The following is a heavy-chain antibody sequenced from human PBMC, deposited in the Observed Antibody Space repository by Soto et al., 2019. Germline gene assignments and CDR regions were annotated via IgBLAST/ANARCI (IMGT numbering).Heavy chain of an antibody. CDR3: ARLPPDHYYDSSGYYTGFYLVY. CDR2: IYYSGST. J-gene: IGHJ4*02. D-gene: IGHD3-22*01. CDR1: GGSISSSSYY. V-gene: IGHV4-39*01. Sequence: SETLSLTCTVSGGSISSSSYYWGWIRQPPGKGLEWIGSIYYSGSTYYNPSLKSRVTISVDTSKNQFSLKLSSGTAADTAVYYCARLPPDHYYDSSGYYTGFYLVYWGQGTLVTVSS.